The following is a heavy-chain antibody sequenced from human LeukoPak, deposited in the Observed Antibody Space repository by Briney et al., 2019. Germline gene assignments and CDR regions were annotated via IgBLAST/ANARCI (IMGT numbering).Heavy chain of an antibody. CDR2: IYTSGST. V-gene: IGHV4-4*07. Sequence: SETLSLTCTVSGSSISSYYWSWIRQPAGKGLEWIGRIYTSGSTNYNPSLKSRVTMSVDTSKNQFSLKLSSVTAADTAVYYCARVPWAYCGGDCPKWFDPWGQGTLVTVSS. CDR3: ARVPWAYCGGDCPKWFDP. D-gene: IGHD2-21*02. J-gene: IGHJ5*02. CDR1: GSSISSYY.